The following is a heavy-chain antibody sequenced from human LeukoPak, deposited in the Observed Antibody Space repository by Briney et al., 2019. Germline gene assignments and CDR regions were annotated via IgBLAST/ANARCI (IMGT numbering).Heavy chain of an antibody. CDR1: GGSFSGYY. V-gene: IGHV4-34*01. D-gene: IGHD3-10*01. CDR3: ARVGYYYGSGTDY. J-gene: IGHJ4*02. CDR2: INHSEST. Sequence: SETLSLTCAVYGGSFSGYYWSWIRQPPGKGLEWIGEINHSESTNYNPSLKSRVTISVDTSKNQFSLKLSSVTAADTAVYYCARVGYYYGSGTDYWGQGTLVTVSS.